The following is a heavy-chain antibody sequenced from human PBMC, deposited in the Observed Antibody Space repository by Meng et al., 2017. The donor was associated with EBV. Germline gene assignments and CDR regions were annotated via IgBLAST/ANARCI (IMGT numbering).Heavy chain of an antibody. Sequence: QLQPQESGPGLVKPSEALSLTCTVSGGSTSSSSYYWGWARQPPGKGLEWIGSIYYSGSTYCNPSLKSRVTISVDTSKNQFSLKLSSVTAADTAVYYCARHHHHSLFDYWGQGTLVTVSS. J-gene: IGHJ4*02. CDR2: IYYSGST. CDR3: ARHHHHSLFDY. V-gene: IGHV4-39*01. D-gene: IGHD2-21*01. CDR1: GGSTSSSSYY.